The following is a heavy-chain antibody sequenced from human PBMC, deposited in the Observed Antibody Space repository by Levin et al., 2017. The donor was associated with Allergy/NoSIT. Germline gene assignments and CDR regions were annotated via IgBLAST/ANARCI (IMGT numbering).Heavy chain of an antibody. CDR3: ARESRGIVATIWRGLSPIDY. D-gene: IGHD5-12*01. Sequence: SETLSLTCAISWDSVSSNSAAWNWIRQSPSRGLEWLGRTYYRSKWYNDYAVSVKSRITINPDTSKNQFSLQLNSVTPEDTAVYYCARESRGIVATIWRGLSPIDYWGQGTLVTVSS. CDR1: WDSVSSNSAA. J-gene: IGHJ4*02. V-gene: IGHV6-1*01. CDR2: TYYRSKWYN.